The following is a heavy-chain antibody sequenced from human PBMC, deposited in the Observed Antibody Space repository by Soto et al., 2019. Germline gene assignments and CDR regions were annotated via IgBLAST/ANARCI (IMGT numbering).Heavy chain of an antibody. CDR2: IKQDGSGE. D-gene: IGHD1-1*01. V-gene: IGHV3-7*01. CDR3: ARDRGTPRYIYYGMEV. Sequence: PGGSLRLSCAASGCTFSTYWMSWVRHSPGKGLEWVGNIKQDGSGENYVDSVKGRFTISRDNANHSLYLQMNSLRAEDTAVYYCARDRGTPRYIYYGMEVWGQGTTVIVSS. CDR1: GCTFSTYW. J-gene: IGHJ6*01.